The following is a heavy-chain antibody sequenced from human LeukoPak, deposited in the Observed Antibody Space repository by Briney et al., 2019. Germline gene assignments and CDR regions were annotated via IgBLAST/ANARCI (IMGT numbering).Heavy chain of an antibody. D-gene: IGHD6-13*01. CDR3: ARRSRRIFIAAAGTNWFDP. CDR1: GGSISSSSYY. Sequence: SETLSLTCTVSGGSISSSSYYWGWIRQPPGKGLEWIGSIYYSGSTYYNPSLKSRVTISVDTSKNQFSLKLSSVTAADTAVYYCARRSRRIFIAAAGTNWFDPWGQGTLVTVSS. V-gene: IGHV4-39*07. CDR2: IYYSGST. J-gene: IGHJ5*02.